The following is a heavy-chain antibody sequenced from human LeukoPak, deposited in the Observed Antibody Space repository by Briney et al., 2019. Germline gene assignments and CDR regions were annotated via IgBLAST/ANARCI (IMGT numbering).Heavy chain of an antibody. CDR3: ARDVNPHTYYYDSSGYYPQVGFDY. Sequence: SVKVSCTSSGGTFSIYAISLVRHAPGQGLEWMGGIITIFGTANYAQKFQGRVTITTDESTSTACMELSSLSSEDTAVYYCARDVNPHTYYYDSSGYYPQVGFDYGGQGTLVTVSS. J-gene: IGHJ4*02. V-gene: IGHV1-69*05. CDR1: GGTFSIYA. CDR2: IITIFGTA. D-gene: IGHD3-22*01.